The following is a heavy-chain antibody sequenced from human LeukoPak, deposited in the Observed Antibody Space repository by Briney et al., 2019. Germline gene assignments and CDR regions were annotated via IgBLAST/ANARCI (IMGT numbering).Heavy chain of an antibody. CDR1: GGSISSYY. Sequence: PSETLSLTCTVSGGSISSYYWSWIRQPPGKGLEWIGYIYYSGSTNYNPSLKSRVTISVDTSKNQFSLKLNSVTAADTAVYYCANTDTPMITIHWGQGTLVTVSS. CDR2: IYYSGST. J-gene: IGHJ4*02. CDR3: ANTDTPMITIH. V-gene: IGHV4-59*01. D-gene: IGHD5-18*01.